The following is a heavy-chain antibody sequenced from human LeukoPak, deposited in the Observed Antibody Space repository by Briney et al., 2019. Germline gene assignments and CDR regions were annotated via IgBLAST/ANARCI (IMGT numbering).Heavy chain of an antibody. CDR3: ARGTRAAAGTLFY. Sequence: GGSLRLYCAASAFTFSSYSMNWVRQAPGKGLEWVSSISSSSSYIYYADSVKGRFTTSTDNATNSLYLQMNSLRAEDTAVYYCARGTRAAAGTLFYWGQGTLVTVSS. CDR2: ISSSSSYI. CDR1: AFTFSSYS. V-gene: IGHV3-21*01. J-gene: IGHJ4*02. D-gene: IGHD6-13*01.